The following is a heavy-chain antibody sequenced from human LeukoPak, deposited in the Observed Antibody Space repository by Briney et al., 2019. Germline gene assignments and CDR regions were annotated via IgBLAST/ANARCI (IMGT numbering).Heavy chain of an antibody. CDR3: ARVEQQLVRGY. Sequence: RGSLRLSCSASGXTFSSYEMNWVRQAPGKGLEWVSYISGSGSSRYYADSVKGRFTISRDNTRNSLYLQMDSLRAEDTALYYCARVEQQLVRGYWGQGTLVTVSS. CDR2: ISGSGSSR. J-gene: IGHJ4*02. D-gene: IGHD6-13*01. CDR1: GXTFSSYE. V-gene: IGHV3-48*03.